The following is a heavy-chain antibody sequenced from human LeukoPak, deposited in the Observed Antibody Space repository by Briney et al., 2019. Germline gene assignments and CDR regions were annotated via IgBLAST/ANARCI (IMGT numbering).Heavy chain of an antibody. D-gene: IGHD1-26*01. Sequence: GGSLRLSSAASGFTFSSYWMSWVRQAPGKGLEWVANIKQDGSEKYYVDSVKGRFTISRDNSKNTLYLQMNSLRAEDTAVYYCAKDIIVGATGFDYWGQGTLVTVSS. CDR3: AKDIIVGATGFDY. J-gene: IGHJ4*02. CDR2: IKQDGSEK. V-gene: IGHV3-7*01. CDR1: GFTFSSYW.